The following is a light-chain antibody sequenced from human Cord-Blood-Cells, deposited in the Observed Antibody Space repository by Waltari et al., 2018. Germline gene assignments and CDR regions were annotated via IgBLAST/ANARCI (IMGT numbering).Light chain of an antibody. CDR2: QDR. Sequence: SYELTQPPSMSVSPGQTASITCSGDKSGDKYACWCQQKPGQSLVLVIYQDRKRPSGIPERFSGSNSGNTATLTISGTQAMEEADYFCQAWDSSTAVFGGGTKLTVL. CDR1: KSGDKY. J-gene: IGLJ2*01. V-gene: IGLV3-1*01. CDR3: QAWDSSTAV.